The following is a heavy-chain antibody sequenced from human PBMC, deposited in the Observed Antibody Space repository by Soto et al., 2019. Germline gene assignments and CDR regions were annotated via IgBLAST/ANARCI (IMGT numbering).Heavy chain of an antibody. Sequence: EVQLVESGGGLVKPGGSLRLSCAASGITLDSAWINWVRQAPGKGLEWVAKAKRKAAGGAIDYAAPVKGRFIISRDDSKTMAYLQMNSLKIEDTGVYYCTTGYGSDWYGWGQGTLVTVSS. CDR1: GITLDSAW. D-gene: IGHD6-19*01. CDR3: TTGYGSDWYG. CDR2: AKRKAAGGAI. V-gene: IGHV3-15*01. J-gene: IGHJ4*02.